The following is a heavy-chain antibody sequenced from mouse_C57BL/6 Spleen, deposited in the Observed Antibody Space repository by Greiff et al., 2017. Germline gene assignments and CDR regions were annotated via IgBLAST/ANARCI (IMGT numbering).Heavy chain of an antibody. CDR1: GFTFSDYG. J-gene: IGHJ2*01. CDR2: ISNLAYSI. CDR3: ARHRDYYFDY. Sequence: DVQLVESGGGLVQPGGSLKLSCAASGFTFSDYGMAWVRQAPRKGPEWVAFISNLAYSIYYADTVTGRFTISRENAKNTLYLEMSSLRSEDTAMYYCARHRDYYFDYWGQGTTLTVSS. V-gene: IGHV5-15*01.